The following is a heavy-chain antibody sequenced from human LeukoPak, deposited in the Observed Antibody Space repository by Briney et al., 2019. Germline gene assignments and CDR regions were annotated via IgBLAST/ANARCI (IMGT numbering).Heavy chain of an antibody. V-gene: IGHV1-2*02. D-gene: IGHD5-18*01. Sequence: ASVKVFCKASGYTFTGYYMHWVRQAPGQGLEWMGWINPNSGGTNYAQKFQGRVTMTRDTSISTAYMELSRLRSDDTAVYYCARRYRLDYYYYYGMDVWGQGTTVTVSS. CDR3: ARRYRLDYYYYYGMDV. CDR2: INPNSGGT. CDR1: GYTFTGYY. J-gene: IGHJ6*02.